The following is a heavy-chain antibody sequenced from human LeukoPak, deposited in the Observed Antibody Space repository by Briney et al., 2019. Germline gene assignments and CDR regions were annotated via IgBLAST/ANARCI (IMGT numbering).Heavy chain of an antibody. Sequence: PSETLSLTCAVYGGSFSGYYWSWIRQPPGKGLEWIGEINHSGSTNYNPSLKSRVTISVDTSKNQFSLKLSSVTAADTAVYYCARVLQHRGLWFGELFTDYYYYMDVWGKGTTVTVSS. V-gene: IGHV4-34*01. CDR3: ARVLQHRGLWFGELFTDYYYYMDV. CDR2: INHSGST. D-gene: IGHD3-10*01. J-gene: IGHJ6*03. CDR1: GGSFSGYY.